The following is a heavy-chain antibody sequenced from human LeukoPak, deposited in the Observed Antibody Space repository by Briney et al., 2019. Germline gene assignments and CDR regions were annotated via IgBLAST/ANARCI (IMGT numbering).Heavy chain of an antibody. D-gene: IGHD3-3*01. CDR3: AGYYSSIYGMDV. J-gene: IGHJ6*02. V-gene: IGHV4-34*01. CDR2: IKHSGST. Sequence: SETLSLTCAVNGGSFSGYFWSWIRQPPGKGLEWIGEIKHSGSTYYNASLKSRITISVDTSKRQFSLRMNSVTAADTAVYFCAGYYSSIYGMDVWGQGTSVTDSS. CDR1: GGSFSGYF.